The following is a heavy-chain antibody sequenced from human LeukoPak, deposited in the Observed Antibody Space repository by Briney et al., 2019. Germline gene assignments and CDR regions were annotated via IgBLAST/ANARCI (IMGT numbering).Heavy chain of an antibody. CDR1: GGTFSSYA. Sequence: ASVKVSCKASGGTFSSYAISWVRQAPGQGLEWRAGIIPIFGTANYAQKFQGRVTITTDESTSTAYMELSSLRSEDTAVYYCASPVAGNWNDDIWGQGTMVTVSS. CDR2: IIPIFGTA. V-gene: IGHV1-69*05. J-gene: IGHJ3*02. D-gene: IGHD1-20*01. CDR3: ASPVAGNWNDDI.